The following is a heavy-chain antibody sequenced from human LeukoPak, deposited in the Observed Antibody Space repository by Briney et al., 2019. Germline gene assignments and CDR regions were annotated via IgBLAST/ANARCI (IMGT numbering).Heavy chain of an antibody. CDR3: TTRWGI. Sequence: GGSLRLSCAASGFSFSDAWMSWVRQAPGKGLECVGRIKGKTYGGTTDYAAPVKGRFSNSRDDSKNTLYVQMNSLKTEDTAVYYCTTRWGIWGQGTMVTVSS. CDR1: GFSFSDAW. D-gene: IGHD5-24*01. CDR2: IKGKTYGGTT. J-gene: IGHJ3*02. V-gene: IGHV3-15*01.